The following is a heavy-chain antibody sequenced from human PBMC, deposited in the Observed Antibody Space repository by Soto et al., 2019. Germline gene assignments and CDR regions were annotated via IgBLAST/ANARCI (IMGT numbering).Heavy chain of an antibody. J-gene: IGHJ6*03. D-gene: IGHD6-6*01. CDR2: MNPNSGNT. Sequence: TFTSYDISWVRQATGQGLEWMGWMNPNSGNTGYAQKFQGRVTTTRNTSISTAYMELSSLRSEDTAVYYCARGSPRYYYYMDVWGKGTTVTVSS. CDR3: ARGSPRYYYYMDV. V-gene: IGHV1-8*01. CDR1: TFTSYD.